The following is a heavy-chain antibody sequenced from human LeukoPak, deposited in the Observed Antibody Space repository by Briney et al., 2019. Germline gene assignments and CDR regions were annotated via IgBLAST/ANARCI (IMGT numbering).Heavy chain of an antibody. Sequence: PSETLSLTCTVSGGSIGTSAYYWNWIRQHPGKGLEWIGFITDSGSTLYNPSLKSRVTISSDTSKNQFSLKLTSVTAADMAVYYCARGRYSYGWNDSWGRGTLVTVSS. CDR1: GGSIGTSAYY. J-gene: IGHJ5*01. D-gene: IGHD3-16*02. V-gene: IGHV4-31*03. CDR2: ITDSGST. CDR3: ARGRYSYGWNDS.